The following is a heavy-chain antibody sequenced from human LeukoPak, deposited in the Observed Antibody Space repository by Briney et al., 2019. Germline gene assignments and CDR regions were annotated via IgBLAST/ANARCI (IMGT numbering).Heavy chain of an antibody. V-gene: IGHV3-33*01. J-gene: IGHJ6*02. CDR1: GFAFNTYA. D-gene: IGHD3-16*02. Sequence: PGRSLRLSCAASGFAFNTYAMHWVRQAPGQGLEWVALIWHDGSHKFYSNSVRGQFTISRDNSKNTVSLQMNSLRAEDTAVYYCARGNYVWGSYRYDLGPLDMDVWGQGTTVTVSS. CDR3: ARGNYVWGSYRYDLGPLDMDV. CDR2: IWHDGSHK.